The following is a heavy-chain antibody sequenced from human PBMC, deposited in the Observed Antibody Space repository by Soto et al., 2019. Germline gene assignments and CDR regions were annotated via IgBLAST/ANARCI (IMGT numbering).Heavy chain of an antibody. J-gene: IGHJ4*02. CDR2: IIPVFGTP. CDR3: ARGGALSTSWYWGDGLDS. CDR1: GYSFSSHA. V-gene: IGHV1-69*06. D-gene: IGHD6-13*01. Sequence: QVQLEQSGSEVKKSGSSVKVSCKASGYSFSSHAITWVRQAPGQGLEWMGGIIPVFGTPSYSQKFQGRVTISADKSTNPSYLEVRSLRSEATAVYYCARGGALSTSWYWGDGLDSWGQGTQVTVSS.